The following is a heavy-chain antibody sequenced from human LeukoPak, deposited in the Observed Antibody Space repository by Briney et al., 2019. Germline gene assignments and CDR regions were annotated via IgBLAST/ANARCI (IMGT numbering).Heavy chain of an antibody. V-gene: IGHV4-34*01. CDR3: ARGTGASWFDP. J-gene: IGHJ5*02. CDR1: GGSFSGYY. Sequence: SETLSLTCAVYGGSFSGYYWSWIRQPPGKGLEWIGEINHSGSTNYNPSLKSRVTISVDTSENQFSLKLSSVTAADTAVYYCARGTGASWFDPWGQGTLVTVSS. CDR2: INHSGST.